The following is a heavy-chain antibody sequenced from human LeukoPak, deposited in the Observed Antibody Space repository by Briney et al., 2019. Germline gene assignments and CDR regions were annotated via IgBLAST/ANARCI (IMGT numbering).Heavy chain of an antibody. D-gene: IGHD4-17*01. CDR1: GFTFDDCA. Sequence: GGSLRLSCAASGFTFDDCAMHWVRQAPGKGLEWVSLISGDGGSTYYADSVKGRFTISRDNSKNSLYLQMNSLRTEDTALYYCAKDITAYGDHESYFDYWGQGTLVTVSS. CDR3: AKDITAYGDHESYFDY. J-gene: IGHJ4*02. CDR2: ISGDGGST. V-gene: IGHV3-43*02.